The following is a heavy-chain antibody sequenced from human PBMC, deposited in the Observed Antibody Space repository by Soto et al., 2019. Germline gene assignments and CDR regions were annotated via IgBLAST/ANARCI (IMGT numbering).Heavy chain of an antibody. D-gene: IGHD6-13*01. V-gene: IGHV4-39*01. CDR1: GGFINNSAYY. CDR2: GFYGGRT. Sequence: KPSETLSLTCTVSGGFINNSAYYWGWIRQSPGKGLDWIASGFYGGRTYYNPSLKSRVTFSLDTSKSRFSLELSSVTAADTAVYYCARHGAYSTSVYYYYGMDVWGQGTTVTVSS. J-gene: IGHJ6*02. CDR3: ARHGAYSTSVYYYYGMDV.